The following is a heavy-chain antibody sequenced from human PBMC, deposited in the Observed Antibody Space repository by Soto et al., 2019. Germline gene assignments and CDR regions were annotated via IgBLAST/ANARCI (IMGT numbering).Heavy chain of an antibody. J-gene: IGHJ3*02. CDR1: GCTFSSYA. Sequence: SVKVSCKASGCTFSSYAISWVRQAPGQGLEWMGGIIPIFGTANYAQKFQGRVTITADESTSTAYMELSSLRSEDTAVYYCARGGIAAAGPPDAFDIWGQGTMVTVSS. CDR3: ARGGIAAAGPPDAFDI. CDR2: IIPIFGTA. D-gene: IGHD6-13*01. V-gene: IGHV1-69*13.